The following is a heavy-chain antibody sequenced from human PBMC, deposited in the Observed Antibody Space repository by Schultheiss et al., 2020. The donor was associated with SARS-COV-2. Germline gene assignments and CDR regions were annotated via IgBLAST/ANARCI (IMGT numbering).Heavy chain of an antibody. V-gene: IGHV1-2*04. CDR3: ARARYCSGGTCYSGAFDT. CDR2: INPNSGGT. J-gene: IGHJ3*02. CDR1: GYTFTGYY. Sequence: ASVKVSCKASGYTFTGYYMHWVRQAPGQGLEWMGWINPNSGGTNYAQKFQGWVTMTTDTSTSTAYMELRSLRSDDTAVYYCARARYCSGGTCYSGAFDTWGQGTMVTVSS. D-gene: IGHD2-15*01.